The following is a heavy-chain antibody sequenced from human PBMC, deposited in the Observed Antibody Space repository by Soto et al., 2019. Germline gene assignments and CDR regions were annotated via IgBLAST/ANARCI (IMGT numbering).Heavy chain of an antibody. CDR1: GYTFTSYD. Sequence: QVQLAQSGAEVKKPGASVKVSCKASGYTFTSYDINWVRQATGQGLAWMGWMNPNSGNTGYAQKFQGRVTMTRNTSISTAYMELSSLRSEDTAVYYCARGGLYKRTAWFDPWGQGTLVTVSS. CDR3: ARGGLYKRTAWFDP. J-gene: IGHJ5*02. CDR2: MNPNSGNT. D-gene: IGHD1-1*01. V-gene: IGHV1-8*01.